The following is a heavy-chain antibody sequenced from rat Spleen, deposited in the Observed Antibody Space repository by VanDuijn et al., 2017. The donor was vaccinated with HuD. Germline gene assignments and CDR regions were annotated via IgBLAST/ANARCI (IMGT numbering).Heavy chain of an antibody. V-gene: IGHV5-58*01. CDR2: INTDGGST. CDR1: GLTFSSYW. J-gene: IGHJ2*01. D-gene: IGHD1-9*01. Sequence: EVQLVETGGGLVQPGRSLKLSCVASGLTFSSYWMYWIRQAPGKGLEWVSSINTDGGSTYYPDSVKGRFTISRDNAENTVYLQMNSLRSEDTATYYCAKGRTYYGSDFDYWGQGVMVTVSS. CDR3: AKGRTYYGSDFDY.